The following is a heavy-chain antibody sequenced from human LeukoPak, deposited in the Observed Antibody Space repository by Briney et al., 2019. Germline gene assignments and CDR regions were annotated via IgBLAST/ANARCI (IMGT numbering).Heavy chain of an antibody. Sequence: GASVKVSCKASGGTFSSYAISLVRQAPGQGLEWMGWIIPILGIANYAQKFQGRVTITADKSTSTAYMELSSLRSEDPAVYYCARETTLPQGGVGVAPLLDWGQGTLVTVSS. V-gene: IGHV1-69*10. CDR1: GGTFSSYA. D-gene: IGHD6-19*01. CDR2: IIPILGIA. CDR3: ARETTLPQGGVGVAPLLD. J-gene: IGHJ4*02.